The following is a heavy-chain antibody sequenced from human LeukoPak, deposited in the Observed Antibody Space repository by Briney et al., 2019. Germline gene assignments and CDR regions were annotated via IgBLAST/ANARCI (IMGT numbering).Heavy chain of an antibody. CDR2: IYHSGST. CDR3: ARAGGYVIDP. V-gene: IGHV4-30-2*01. CDR1: GGSISSGGYY. J-gene: IGHJ5*02. Sequence: PSETLSLTCTVSGGSISSGGYYWSWIRQPPGKGLEWIGYIYHSGSTYYNPSLKSRVTISVDRSKNQFSLKLSSVTAADTAVYYCARAGGYVIDPWGQGTLVTVSS. D-gene: IGHD3-16*01.